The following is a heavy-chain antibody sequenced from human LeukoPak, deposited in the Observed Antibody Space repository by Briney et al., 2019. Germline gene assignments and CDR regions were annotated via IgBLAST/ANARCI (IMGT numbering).Heavy chain of an antibody. CDR3: ASGGYSYGFDY. V-gene: IGHV4-30-2*01. CDR1: GGSISSGGYS. Sequence: SETLSLTCAVSGGSISSGGYSWSWIRQPPGKGLEWIGYIYHNGNTYYSPSLKSRVTISVDRSTNQLSLKLSSVTAADTAMYYCASGGYSYGFDYWGQGTLVTVSS. CDR2: IYHNGNT. D-gene: IGHD5-18*01. J-gene: IGHJ4*02.